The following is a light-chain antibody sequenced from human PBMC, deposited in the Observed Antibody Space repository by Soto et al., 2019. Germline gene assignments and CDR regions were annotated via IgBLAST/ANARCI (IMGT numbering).Light chain of an antibody. CDR1: QSPSRF. CDR3: QHYNSYSEA. J-gene: IGKJ1*01. Sequence: DIQMTQSPSSLSASVGDRVTITCRASQSPSRFLNWYQQKSGKAPKLLIYAASSLETGVPSRFSGSGSGTEFTLTISSLQPDDFATYYCQHYNSYSEAFGQGTKVDIK. V-gene: IGKV1-5*01. CDR2: AAS.